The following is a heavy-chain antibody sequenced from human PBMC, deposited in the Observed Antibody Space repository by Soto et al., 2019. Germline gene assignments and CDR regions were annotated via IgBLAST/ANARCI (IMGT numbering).Heavy chain of an antibody. CDR2: IYYSGST. CDR3: ASPINNSGGVLKPSYWYFDL. J-gene: IGHJ2*01. Sequence: NPSETLSLTCTVSGGSISSSSYYWGWIRQPPGKGLEWIGSIYYSGSTYYNPSLKSRVTISVDTSKNQFSLKLSSVTAADTAVYYCASPINNSGGVLKPSYWYFDLWGRGTLVTVSS. V-gene: IGHV4-39*01. D-gene: IGHD1-26*01. CDR1: GGSISSSSYY.